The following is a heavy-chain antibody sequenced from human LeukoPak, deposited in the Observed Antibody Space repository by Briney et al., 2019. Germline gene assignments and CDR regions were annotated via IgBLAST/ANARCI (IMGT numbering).Heavy chain of an antibody. CDR1: VGSVNTYY. CDR3: ARRIAASDAFDI. CDR2: IYHSGST. Sequence: PSETLSLTCTVSVGSVNTYYWSWIRQPPGKGLEWIAYIYHSGSTNYNSSLKSRVTISIDTSKNQFSLRLSSVTAADTAMYYCARRIAASDAFDIWGQGTMVTVSS. V-gene: IGHV4-59*08. D-gene: IGHD6-13*01. J-gene: IGHJ3*02.